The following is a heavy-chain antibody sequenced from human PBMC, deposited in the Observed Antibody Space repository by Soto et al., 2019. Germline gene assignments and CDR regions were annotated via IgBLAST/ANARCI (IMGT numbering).Heavy chain of an antibody. CDR3: AGGSGWLSDS. CDR2: IKQDGSEK. CDR1: GFTFSTYW. J-gene: IGHJ4*02. V-gene: IGHV3-7*05. D-gene: IGHD3-3*01. Sequence: EVQLVESGGGLVQPGGSLRLSCAASGFTFSTYWMSWVRQAPGKGLEWVAIIKQDGSEKLYVDSLKGRFTISRDNAKSSLSLQMNSLRAEDTAVYYCAGGSGWLSDSWGQGTLVIVSS.